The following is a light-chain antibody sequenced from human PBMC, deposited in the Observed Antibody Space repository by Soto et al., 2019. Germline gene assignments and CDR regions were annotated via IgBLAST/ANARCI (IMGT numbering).Light chain of an antibody. J-gene: IGKJ5*01. Sequence: DIQMTQSPSSLSASVGDRVTITCRAGQNIRNYLNWYQQKPGKAPKLLIYMAFTLQSGVPSRFSGSGSGTDFTLTISSLQPEDFASYYCQQSYSAPITFGQGTRLEI. CDR1: QNIRNY. CDR2: MAF. V-gene: IGKV1-39*01. CDR3: QQSYSAPIT.